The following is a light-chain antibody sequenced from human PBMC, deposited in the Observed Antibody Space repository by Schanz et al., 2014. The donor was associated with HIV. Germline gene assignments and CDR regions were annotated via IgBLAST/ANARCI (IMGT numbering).Light chain of an antibody. CDR3: QQASEYPLT. J-gene: IGKJ4*01. V-gene: IGKV3-11*01. CDR2: DAS. Sequence: PGERATLSCRASHSVDSYLVWYQQKPGQAPRLLIYDASNRAAGIPARFSGSGSGTEFTLTISSLQPDDFATYYCQQASEYPLTFGGGTKVEIK. CDR1: HSVDSY.